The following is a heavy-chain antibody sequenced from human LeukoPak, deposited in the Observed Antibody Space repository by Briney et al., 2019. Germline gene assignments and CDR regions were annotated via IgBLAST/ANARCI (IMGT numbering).Heavy chain of an antibody. CDR3: AKDWVPIVVVPAAIPYNWFDP. D-gene: IGHD2-2*02. V-gene: IGHV1-46*01. CDR2: INPSGGST. J-gene: IGHJ5*02. Sequence: ASVKVSCKASGYTFTSYYMHWVRQAPGQGLEWMGIINPSGGSTSYAQKFQGRVTMTRDTSTSTVYMELSSLRAEDTAVYYCAKDWVPIVVVPAAIPYNWFDPWGQGTLVTVSS. CDR1: GYTFTSYY.